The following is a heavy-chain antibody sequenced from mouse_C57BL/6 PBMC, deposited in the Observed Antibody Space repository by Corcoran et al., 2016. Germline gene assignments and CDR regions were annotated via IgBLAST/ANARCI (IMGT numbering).Heavy chain of an antibody. CDR3: ARDRWSAMDY. V-gene: IGHV3-6*01. J-gene: IGHJ4*01. CDR2: ISYDGSN. Sequence: DVQLQESGPGLVKPSQSLSLTCSVTGYSITSGYYWNWIRQFPGNKLEWMGYISYDGSNNYNPSLKNRISITRDTSKNQFFLKLNSVTTEDTATYDCARDRWSAMDYWGQGTSVTVSS. D-gene: IGHD1-1*02. CDR1: GYSITSGYY.